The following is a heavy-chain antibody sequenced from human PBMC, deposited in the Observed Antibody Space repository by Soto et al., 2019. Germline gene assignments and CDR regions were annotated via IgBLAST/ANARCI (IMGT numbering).Heavy chain of an antibody. D-gene: IGHD3-22*01. CDR3: ATAYVYDFENSNYYRDAFDI. Sequence: GESLKISCKASGYSFSFYWIGWVRQMPGKGLEWMAIMYPDDSDIRYSPSFEALVTISADKSTSTAFLQWSSLKASDTAMYYCATAYVYDFENSNYYRDAFDIWGQGTLVTVSS. V-gene: IGHV5-51*01. CDR1: GYSFSFYW. J-gene: IGHJ3*02. CDR2: MYPDDSDI.